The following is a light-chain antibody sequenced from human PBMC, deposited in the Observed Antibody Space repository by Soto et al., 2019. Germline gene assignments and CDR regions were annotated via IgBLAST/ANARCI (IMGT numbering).Light chain of an antibody. V-gene: IGKV1-39*01. CDR1: QSISSY. CDR3: QQSYSTPPT. J-gene: IGKJ1*01. Sequence: DIQMTQSPSSLSASVGDRVTITCRASQSISSYLNWYQQKPGKAPKLLIYAASSLQSGVPSRFSGSGSGTDFPLNISSLQPEDFATYYCQQSYSTPPTFGKGAKGEIK. CDR2: AAS.